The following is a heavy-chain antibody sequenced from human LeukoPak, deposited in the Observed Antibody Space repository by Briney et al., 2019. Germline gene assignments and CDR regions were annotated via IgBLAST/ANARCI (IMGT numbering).Heavy chain of an antibody. CDR2: IDHTGTT. CDR3: ARNGGYGKFDY. J-gene: IGHJ4*02. V-gene: IGHV4-38-2*01. CDR1: GYSISSIYY. D-gene: IGHD1-26*01. Sequence: SETLTLTCAVSGYSISSIYYWGWIRRRPGKGLEWIGTIDHTGTTYYNPSLKSRVTMSVDTSKNQFSLNLNSVTAADTAFYYCARNGGYGKFDYWGQGTLVTVSS.